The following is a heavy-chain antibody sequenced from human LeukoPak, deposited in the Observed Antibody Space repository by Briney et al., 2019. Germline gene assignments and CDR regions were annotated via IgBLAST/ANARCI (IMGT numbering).Heavy chain of an antibody. CDR2: IYHSGST. D-gene: IGHD3-10*01. Sequence: PSETLSLTCAVSGGSISRSNWWSWVRQPPGKGLEWIGEIYHSGSTNYNPPLKSRVTTSVDKSKNQFSLKLSSVTAADTAVYYCARGEEYGSGTVHFDYWGQGTLVTVSS. CDR1: GGSISRSNW. J-gene: IGHJ4*02. V-gene: IGHV4-4*02. CDR3: ARGEEYGSGTVHFDY.